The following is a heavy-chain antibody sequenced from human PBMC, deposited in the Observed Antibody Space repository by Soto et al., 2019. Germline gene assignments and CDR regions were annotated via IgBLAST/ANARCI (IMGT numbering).Heavy chain of an antibody. CDR2: ISYDGSNK. Sequence: GGSLXLSXAAXGFTFSSYAMHWACQAPGKGLEWVAVISYDGSNKYYADSVKGRFTISRDNSKNTLYLQMNSLRAEDTAVYYCAREMYSSSWYYYYGMDVWGQGTTVTVSS. CDR3: AREMYSSSWYYYYGMDV. J-gene: IGHJ6*02. D-gene: IGHD6-13*01. CDR1: GFTFSSYA. V-gene: IGHV3-30-3*01.